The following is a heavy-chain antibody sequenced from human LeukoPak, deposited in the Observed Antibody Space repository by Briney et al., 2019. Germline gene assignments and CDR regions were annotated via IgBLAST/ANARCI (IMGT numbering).Heavy chain of an antibody. CDR2: IRSNGNSSAT. Sequence: PGGSLRLSCAASGFTFSGSAMHWVRQASGKGLEWVCRIRSNGNSSATAYAVSVKGRFTISGDDSKNTAYRQMNSLKTKDKAVYYCTGGYIVRAAIRGRYYYYYMDVWGKGTTVTVSS. CDR1: GFTFSGSA. J-gene: IGHJ6*03. CDR3: TGGYIVRAAIRGRYYYYYMDV. D-gene: IGHD1-26*01. V-gene: IGHV3-73*01.